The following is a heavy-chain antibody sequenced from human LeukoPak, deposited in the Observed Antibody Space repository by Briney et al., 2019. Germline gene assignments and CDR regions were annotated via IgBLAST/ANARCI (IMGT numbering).Heavy chain of an antibody. J-gene: IGHJ4*02. CDR3: STTYYYDSSEGY. Sequence: GGSLRLSCAASGFIFSNAWMNWVRQAPGKGLEWVGRIKSKTDGGTTDYAAPVKGRFTISRDDSKNTLYLQMNSLKTEDTAVYYCSTTYYYDSSEGYWGQGTLVTVSS. V-gene: IGHV3-15*07. D-gene: IGHD3-22*01. CDR2: IKSKTDGGTT. CDR1: GFIFSNAW.